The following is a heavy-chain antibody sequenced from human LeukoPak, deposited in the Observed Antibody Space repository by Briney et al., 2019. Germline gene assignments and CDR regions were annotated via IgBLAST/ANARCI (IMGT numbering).Heavy chain of an antibody. V-gene: IGHV1-18*01. CDR3: ARDLLYCSGGSCPFDY. Sequence: GASVKVSCKASGYTFTSYGISWVRQAPGQGLEWMGWISTYNGNTNYAQKLQGRVTMTTDTSTSTAYMELRSLRSDDTAVYYCARDLLYCSGGSCPFDYWGQGTLATVSS. CDR2: ISTYNGNT. J-gene: IGHJ4*02. D-gene: IGHD2-15*01. CDR1: GYTFTSYG.